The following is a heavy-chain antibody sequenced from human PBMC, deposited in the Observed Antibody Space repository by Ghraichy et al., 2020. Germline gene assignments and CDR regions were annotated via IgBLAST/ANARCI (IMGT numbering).Heavy chain of an antibody. Sequence: GGSLRLSCAASGFTFSSYAMHWVRQAPGKGLEWVAVISYVGSNKYYADSVKGRFTISRDNSKNTLYLQMNSLRAEDTAVYYCARGGGSSSPFDYWGQGTLVTVSS. V-gene: IGHV3-30*04. J-gene: IGHJ4*02. CDR3: ARGGGSSSPFDY. CDR1: GFTFSSYA. CDR2: ISYVGSNK. D-gene: IGHD6-6*01.